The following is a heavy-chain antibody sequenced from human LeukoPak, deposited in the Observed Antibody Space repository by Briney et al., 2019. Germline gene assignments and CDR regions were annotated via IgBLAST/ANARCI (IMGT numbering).Heavy chain of an antibody. CDR3: ARDGRQVPFDP. V-gene: IGHV4-4*07. D-gene: IGHD2-2*01. CDR2: IYSSATT. Sequence: SETLSLTCTVSGCSISSYYWSWIRQPAGKGLEWIGRIYSSATTNYNPSLRSRVTLSVDTSKNQFSLKLSSVTAADTAVYYCARDGRQVPFDPWGQGTLVTVSS. CDR1: GCSISSYY. J-gene: IGHJ5*02.